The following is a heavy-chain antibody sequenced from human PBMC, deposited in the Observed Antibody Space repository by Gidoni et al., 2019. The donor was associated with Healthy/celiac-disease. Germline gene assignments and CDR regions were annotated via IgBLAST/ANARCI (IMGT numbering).Heavy chain of an antibody. J-gene: IGHJ6*02. V-gene: IGHV1-46*03. CDR3: ARYPIAAAGTAYYYYYYGMDV. CDR1: GYTFTSYY. D-gene: IGHD6-13*01. CDR2: INPSGGST. Sequence: QVQLVQSGAEVKKPGASVTVSCKASGYTFTSYYMHWVRKAPGQGLEWMGIINPSGGSTSYAQKFQGRVTMTRDTSTSTVYMELSSLRSEDTAVYYCARYPIAAAGTAYYYYYYGMDVWGQGTTVTVSS.